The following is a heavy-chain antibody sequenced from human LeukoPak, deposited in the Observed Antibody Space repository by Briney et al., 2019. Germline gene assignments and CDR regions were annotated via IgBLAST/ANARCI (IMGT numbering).Heavy chain of an antibody. CDR2: NNPNGGGA. D-gene: IGHD1-26*01. Sequence: ASVKVSCKASGYTFTGYYIHWVRQAPGQGREWMGGNNPNGGGADSAQKFQGRVTMIRDTSITTAYMELSRLRSDDTAVYYCARAVGGPTSDDYGMNVWGQGTTVTVSS. J-gene: IGHJ6*02. V-gene: IGHV1-2*02. CDR1: GYTFTGYY. CDR3: ARAVGGPTSDDYGMNV.